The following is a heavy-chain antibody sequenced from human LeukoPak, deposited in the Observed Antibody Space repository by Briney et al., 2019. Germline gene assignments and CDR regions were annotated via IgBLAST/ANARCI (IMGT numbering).Heavy chain of an antibody. D-gene: IGHD3/OR15-3a*01. CDR2: INHSGST. CDR1: GYSISSGYY. CDR3: ARRMLYYDLDY. Sequence: PSETLSLTCTVSGYSISSGYYWSWIRQPPGKGLEWIGEINHSGSTNYNPSLKSRVTISVDTSKNQFSLKLSSVTAADTAVYYCARRMLYYDLDYWGQGTLVTVSS. V-gene: IGHV4-38-2*02. J-gene: IGHJ4*02.